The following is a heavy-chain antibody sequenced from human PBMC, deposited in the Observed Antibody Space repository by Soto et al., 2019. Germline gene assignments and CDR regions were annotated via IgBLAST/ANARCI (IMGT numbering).Heavy chain of an antibody. Sequence: QLQLQESGPGLVKPSETLSLTCTVSGGSISSSSFYWGWVRQPPGKGLEWIGSVSHRGSTYYNPSLTXXXXXXXXXXXNHFSLKLNSVTAADTAVYYCVSPYNFYFMDVWGKGTPVTVSS. J-gene: IGHJ6*03. CDR2: VSHRGST. CDR3: VSPYNFYFMDV. V-gene: IGHV4-39*02. D-gene: IGHD3-16*01. CDR1: GGSISSSSFY.